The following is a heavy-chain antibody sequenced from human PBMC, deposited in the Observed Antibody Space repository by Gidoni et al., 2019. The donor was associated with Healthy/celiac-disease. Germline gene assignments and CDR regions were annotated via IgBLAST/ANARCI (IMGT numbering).Heavy chain of an antibody. CDR2: IVVGSGNT. J-gene: IGHJ4*02. V-gene: IGHV1-58*01. CDR3: AADPHADTAMDY. CDR1: GFTFTSSA. Sequence: QLQLVQSGPEVKKPGTSVKVSCKASGFTFTSSAVQWVRQARGQRLEWIGWIVVGSGNTNYAQKVQERVTITRDMSTSTADMELSSLRSEDTAVYYCAADPHADTAMDYWGQGTLVTVSS. D-gene: IGHD5-18*01.